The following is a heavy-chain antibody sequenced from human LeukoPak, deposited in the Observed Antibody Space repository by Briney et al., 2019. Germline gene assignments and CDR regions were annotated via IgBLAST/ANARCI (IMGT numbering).Heavy chain of an antibody. CDR2: ISTFNGYT. J-gene: IGHJ4*02. Sequence: ASVKVSCKPSGYIFTSNSITWVRQASGQQLEWMGWISTFNGYTKYAQNLQGRITVTRDTSTRTVYLEVRNLRSDDTAVYFCARGEFYYDLWGQGTLVTVSS. CDR1: GYIFTSNS. V-gene: IGHV1-18*04. CDR3: ARGEFYYDL. D-gene: IGHD3-16*01.